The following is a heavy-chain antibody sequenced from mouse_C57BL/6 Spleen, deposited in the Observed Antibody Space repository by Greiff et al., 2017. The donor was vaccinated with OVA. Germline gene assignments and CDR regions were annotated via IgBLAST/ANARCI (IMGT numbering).Heavy chain of an antibody. V-gene: IGHV3-6*01. Sequence: EVQLVESGPGLVKPSQSLSLTCSVTGYSITSGYYWNWIRQFPGNKLEWMGYISYDGSNNYNPSLKNRISITRDTSKNQFFLKLNSVTTEDTATYYCAREPTGYFDVWGTGTTVTVSS. J-gene: IGHJ1*03. CDR1: GYSITSGYY. CDR3: AREPTGYFDV. CDR2: ISYDGSN. D-gene: IGHD6-1*01.